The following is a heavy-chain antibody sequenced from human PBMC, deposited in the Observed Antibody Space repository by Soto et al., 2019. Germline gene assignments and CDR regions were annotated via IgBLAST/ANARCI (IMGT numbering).Heavy chain of an antibody. CDR2: INHSGST. D-gene: IGHD3-3*01. J-gene: IGHJ5*02. V-gene: IGHV4-34*01. Sequence: SETLSLTCAVYGGSFSGYYWSWIRQPPGKGLEWIGEINHSGSTNYNPSLKSRVTISVDTSKNQFSLKLSSVTAADTAVYYCARACTYYDFWSGYYLAVWFDPWGQGTLVTVSS. CDR1: GGSFSGYY. CDR3: ARACTYYDFWSGYYLAVWFDP.